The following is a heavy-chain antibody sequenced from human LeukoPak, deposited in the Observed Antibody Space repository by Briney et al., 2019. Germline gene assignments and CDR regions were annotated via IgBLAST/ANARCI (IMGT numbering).Heavy chain of an antibody. V-gene: IGHV1-18*01. CDR3: ATGSSGYYDY. CDR1: GYTFTSYG. D-gene: IGHD3-22*01. J-gene: IGHJ4*02. Sequence: ASVKVSCKASGYTFTSYGISWVRQAPGQGLEWMGWISAYNGNTNYAQKLQGRVTMTEDTSTDTAYMELSSLRSEDTAVYYCATGSSGYYDYWGQGTLVTVSS. CDR2: ISAYNGNT.